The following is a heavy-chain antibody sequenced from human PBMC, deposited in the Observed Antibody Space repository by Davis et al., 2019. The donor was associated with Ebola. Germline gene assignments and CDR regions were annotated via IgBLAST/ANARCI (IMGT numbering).Heavy chain of an antibody. CDR2: ISSSGSSI. V-gene: IGHV3-11*04. D-gene: IGHD3-10*01. CDR1: GFTFSDYY. CDR3: VRDYGRGWSSFYYYMDV. Sequence: GESLKISCAASGFTFSDYYMNWIRQAPGKGLECISYISSSGSSIYYADSVKGRFTISRDNAKNSLCLQMNGLRAEDTAVYYCVRDYGRGWSSFYYYMDVWGKGTTVTVSS. J-gene: IGHJ6*03.